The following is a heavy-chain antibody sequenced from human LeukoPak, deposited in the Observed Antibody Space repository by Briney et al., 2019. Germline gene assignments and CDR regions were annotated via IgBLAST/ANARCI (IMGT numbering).Heavy chain of an antibody. CDR1: GFTFSSYG. CDR3: AKDLGAYGTRGSGMDV. V-gene: IGHV3-30*18. D-gene: IGHD5-12*01. Sequence: GRSLRLSCAASGFTFSSYGMHWVRQAPGKGLEWVAVITYEGSNKFYADSVKGRFSISRDNAKNTLYLQLNSLRAEETAVHYCAKDLGAYGTRGSGMDVRGQGTTVTVSS. J-gene: IGHJ6*02. CDR2: ITYEGSNK.